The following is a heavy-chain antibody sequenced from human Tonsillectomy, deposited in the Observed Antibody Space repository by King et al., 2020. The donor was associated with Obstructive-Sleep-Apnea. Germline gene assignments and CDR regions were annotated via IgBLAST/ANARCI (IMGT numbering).Heavy chain of an antibody. CDR3: ARYGDDYYFDY. CDR1: EFTFSDYS. V-gene: IGHV3-11*01. Sequence: VQLVESGGGLVKPGGSLRLSCAASEFTFSDYSMSWIRQAPGKGLEWLSYISFSCSTISYADSVKGRFTISRDNAQNALYLQMNRLRAEDTAVYYCARYGDDYYFDYWGQGTLVTVSS. D-gene: IGHD4-17*01. CDR2: ISFSCSTI. J-gene: IGHJ4*02.